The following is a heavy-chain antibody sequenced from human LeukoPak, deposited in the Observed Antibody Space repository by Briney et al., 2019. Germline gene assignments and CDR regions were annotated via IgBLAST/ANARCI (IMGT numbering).Heavy chain of an antibody. J-gene: IGHJ4*02. CDR1: GYTFTGYY. CDR3: ARDMTYGEFDY. D-gene: IGHD3-10*01. CDR2: INSNSGGT. Sequence: ASVKVSCTASGYTFTGYYMHWVRQAPGQGLEWMGWINSNSGGTNYAQKFQGRVTMTRDTSISTAYMELSRLRSDDTAVYYCARDMTYGEFDYWGEGTLVTVSS. V-gene: IGHV1-2*02.